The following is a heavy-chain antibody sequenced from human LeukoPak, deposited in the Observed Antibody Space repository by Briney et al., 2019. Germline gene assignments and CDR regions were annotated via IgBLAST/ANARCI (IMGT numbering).Heavy chain of an antibody. D-gene: IGHD5-12*01. V-gene: IGHV3-48*02. CDR2: ISGSDNTI. J-gene: IGHJ4*02. CDR1: GFTFSSYS. Sequence: PGGSLRPSCAASGFTFSSYSMNWVRQAPGKGLEWVSYISGSDNTIYYADSVKGRFTISRDNARNSLYLQMNSLKDEDTAVYYCARVHRGYSFGRLDYWGQGTLVTVSS. CDR3: ARVHRGYSFGRLDY.